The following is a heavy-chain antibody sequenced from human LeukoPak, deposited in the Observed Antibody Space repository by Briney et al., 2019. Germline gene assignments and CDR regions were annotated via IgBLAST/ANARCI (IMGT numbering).Heavy chain of an antibody. D-gene: IGHD6-13*01. CDR1: GFTFSDYW. V-gene: IGHV3-74*01. Sequence: GGSLRLSCAASGFTFSDYWMHWVRQPPGKGLVWVARVNIHGSGTDYADSVKGRFTISRDNAKNTLYLQMTSLRAEDTAVYYALAGYYYSQMDAWGKGTAVTVSS. J-gene: IGHJ6*03. CDR3: LAGYYYSQMDA. CDR2: VNIHGSGT.